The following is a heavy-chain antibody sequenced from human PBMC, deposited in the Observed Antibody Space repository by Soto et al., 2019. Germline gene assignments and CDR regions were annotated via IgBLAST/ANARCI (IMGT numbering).Heavy chain of an antibody. CDR1: GGTFSSYD. J-gene: IGHJ4*02. CDR2: IIPIFGTA. Sequence: QVQLVQSGAEVKKPGSSVKVSCKASGGTFSSYDISWVRQAPGQGLEWMGGIIPIFGTANYAQKFQGRVTITADESTSTAYMELSSLRSEDTAVYYCARDQSIAAHYSYYFDYWGQGTLVTVSS. CDR3: ARDQSIAAHYSYYFDY. D-gene: IGHD6-6*01. V-gene: IGHV1-69*01.